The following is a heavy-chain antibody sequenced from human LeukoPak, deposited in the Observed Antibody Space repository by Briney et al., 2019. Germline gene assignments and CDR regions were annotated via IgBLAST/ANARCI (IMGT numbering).Heavy chain of an antibody. D-gene: IGHD1-1*01. V-gene: IGHV3-66*02. Sequence: GGSLRLSCAASGFTVSSNYMSWVRQAPGKGLEWVSVLYSGGSTYYADSVKGRFTISRDNSKNTLYLQMNSLRAGVTAVYYCAREGTPGGGFFDLWGRGTRVTVSS. CDR2: LYSGGST. CDR1: GFTVSSNY. CDR3: AREGTPGGGFFDL. J-gene: IGHJ2*01.